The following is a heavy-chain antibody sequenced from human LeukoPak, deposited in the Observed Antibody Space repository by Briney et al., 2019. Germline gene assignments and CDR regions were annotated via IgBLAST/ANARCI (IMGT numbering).Heavy chain of an antibody. V-gene: IGHV4-39*01. Sequence: SETLPLTCTVSGGSISSSSYYWGWIRQPPGKGLEWIGSIYYSGSTYYNPSLKSRVTISVDTSKNQFSLKLSSVTAADTAVYYCASLPVAGIPLGQDWGQGTLVTVSS. CDR3: ASLPVAGIPLGQD. J-gene: IGHJ4*02. CDR1: GGSISSSSYY. D-gene: IGHD6-19*01. CDR2: IYYSGST.